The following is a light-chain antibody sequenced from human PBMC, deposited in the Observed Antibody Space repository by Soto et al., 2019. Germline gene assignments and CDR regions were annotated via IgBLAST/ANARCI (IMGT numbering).Light chain of an antibody. Sequence: QSALPQPPSASGSPGQSVPISCTGTRSDVGGCNYVSWYQQHPGKAPKLMIYEVSKRPSGVPDRFSGSKSGNTASLTVSGLQADDEADYYCSSYAGINNVFGTGTKLTVL. CDR2: EVS. CDR3: SSYAGINNV. J-gene: IGLJ1*01. CDR1: RSDVGGCNY. V-gene: IGLV2-8*01.